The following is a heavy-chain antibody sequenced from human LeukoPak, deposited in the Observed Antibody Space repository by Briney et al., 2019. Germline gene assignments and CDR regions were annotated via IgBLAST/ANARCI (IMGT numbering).Heavy chain of an antibody. CDR2: ISSSGST. CDR3: AREWDGYNFPYFDY. V-gene: IGHV4-61*02. D-gene: IGHD5-24*01. CDR1: GDSISSGDYY. Sequence: SETLSLTCTVPGDSISSGDYYWSWIRQPAGKGLEWIGRISSSGSTNYNPSLKSRVTISVDTSKNQFSLKLSSVTAADTAVYYCAREWDGYNFPYFDYWGQGTLVTVSS. J-gene: IGHJ4*02.